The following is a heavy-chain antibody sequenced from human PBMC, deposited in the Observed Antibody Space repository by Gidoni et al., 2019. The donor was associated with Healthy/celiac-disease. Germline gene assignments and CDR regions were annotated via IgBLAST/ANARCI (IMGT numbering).Heavy chain of an antibody. J-gene: IGHJ6*02. CDR3: AKWGCSSTSCYGSGGMDV. V-gene: IGHV3-23*01. D-gene: IGHD2-2*01. Sequence: EVQLLESGGGLVQPGGSLRRSCAASGFPFSSTAMSWVRQAPGKGLEWVSAISGSGGSTYYADSVKGRFTISRDNSKNTLYLQMNSLRAEDTAVYYCAKWGCSSTSCYGSGGMDVWGQGTTVTVSS. CDR2: ISGSGGST. CDR1: GFPFSSTA.